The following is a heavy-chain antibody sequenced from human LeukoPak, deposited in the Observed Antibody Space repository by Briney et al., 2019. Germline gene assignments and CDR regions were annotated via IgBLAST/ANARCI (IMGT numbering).Heavy chain of an antibody. V-gene: IGHV4-34*01. Sequence: SETLSLTCAVHGGSFNGFYWTWMRQAPGKGPEWIGEINHSRSPSYTASLWSRVTISQDTSKNQFSLKLTSVTAADTAVYYCARGLGEGYPDSWGQGTLVIVSS. CDR1: GGSFNGFY. CDR3: ARGLGEGYPDS. CDR2: INHSRSP. D-gene: IGHD5-24*01. J-gene: IGHJ4*02.